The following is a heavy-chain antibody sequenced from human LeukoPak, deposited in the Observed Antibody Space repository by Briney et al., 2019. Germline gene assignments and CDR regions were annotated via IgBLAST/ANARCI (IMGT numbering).Heavy chain of an antibody. CDR1: GFTFSGSA. CDR3: ASCSGGSCHQANAFDI. D-gene: IGHD2-15*01. Sequence: GGSLKLSCAASGFTFSGSAMHWVRQASGKGLEWVGRIRSKANSYATAYAASVKGRFTISRDNAKNSLFLQMNSLRAEDTAVYYCASCSGGSCHQANAFDIWGQGTMVTVSS. J-gene: IGHJ3*02. CDR2: IRSKANSYAT. V-gene: IGHV3-73*01.